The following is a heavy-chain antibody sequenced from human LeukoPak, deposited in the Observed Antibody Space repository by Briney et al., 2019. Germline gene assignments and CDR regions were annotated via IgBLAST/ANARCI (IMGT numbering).Heavy chain of an antibody. CDR3: AISYDYVWGSYRLFDY. Sequence: SETLSLTCTVSGYSISSGYYWGWIRQPPGKGLEWIGSIYHSGSTYYNPSLKSRVTISVDTSKNQFSLKLGSVTAADTAVYYCAISYDYVWGSYRLFDYWGQGTLVTVSS. V-gene: IGHV4-38-2*02. CDR2: IYHSGST. CDR1: GYSISSGYY. D-gene: IGHD3-16*02. J-gene: IGHJ4*02.